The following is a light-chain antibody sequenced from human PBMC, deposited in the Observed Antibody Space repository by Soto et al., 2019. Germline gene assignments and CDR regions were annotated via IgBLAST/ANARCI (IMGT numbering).Light chain of an antibody. CDR2: LNDDGSH. V-gene: IGLV4-69*01. J-gene: IGLJ3*02. CDR3: QSWATGIRV. Sequence: QAVVTQSPSASASLGASVKLTCTLSSGHSSYAITWHQQQPQKGPRYLMKLNDDGSHTKGDGIPDRFSGSSSGAERYLTISSLQSEDEADYYCQSWATGIRVFGGGTKLTVL. CDR1: SGHSSYA.